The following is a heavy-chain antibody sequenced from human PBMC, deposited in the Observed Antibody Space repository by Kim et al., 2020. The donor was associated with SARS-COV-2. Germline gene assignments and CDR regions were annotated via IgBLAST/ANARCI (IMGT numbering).Heavy chain of an antibody. CDR3: AKSTRSYCSSTSCYDAFDI. Sequence: GRFTISRDNSKNTLYLKMNSLRAEDTAVYYCAKSTRSYCSSTSCYDAFDIWGQGTMVTVSS. V-gene: IGHV3-33*06. J-gene: IGHJ3*02. D-gene: IGHD2-2*01.